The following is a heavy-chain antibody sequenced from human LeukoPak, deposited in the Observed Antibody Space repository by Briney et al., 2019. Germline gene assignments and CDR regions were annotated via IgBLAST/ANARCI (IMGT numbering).Heavy chain of an antibody. J-gene: IGHJ3*02. CDR1: GGSISSYY. CDR2: IYYSGST. V-gene: IGHV4-59*01. CDR3: AVGATTIGAFDI. D-gene: IGHD1-26*01. Sequence: SETQSLTCTVSGGSISSYYWSWIRQPPGKGLEWIGYIYYSGSTNYNPSLKSRVTISVDTSKNQFSLKLSSVTAADTAVYYCAVGATTIGAFDIWGQGTMVTVSS.